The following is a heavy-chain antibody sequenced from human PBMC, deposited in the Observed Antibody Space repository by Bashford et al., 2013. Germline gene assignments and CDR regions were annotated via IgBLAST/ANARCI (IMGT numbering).Heavy chain of an antibody. V-gene: IGHV1-8*01. Sequence: ASVKVSCKASGYSFSDYDINWVRQASGQGLEWVGWLNPNSGNTGYAQKFQGRVTMTRDTSTTTVYMELSSLRSEDAAVYYCTRGGPYSYDSSGYWLGDHWGQGSLVTVSS. D-gene: IGHD3-22*01. CDR2: LNPNSGNT. CDR3: TRGGPYSYDSSGYWLGDH. CDR1: GYSFSDYD. J-gene: IGHJ5*02.